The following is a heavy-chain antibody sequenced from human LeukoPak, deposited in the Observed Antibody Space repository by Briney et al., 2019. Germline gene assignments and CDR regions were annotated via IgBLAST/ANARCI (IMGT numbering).Heavy chain of an antibody. Sequence: SETLSLTCTVSGYSISSGYYWGWIRQPPGKGLEWIGSIYHSGSTYYNPSLKSRVTISVDTSKNQFSLKLSSVTAADTAVYYCARDSSSWYRAGYFDLWGRGTLVTVSS. CDR3: ARDSSSWYRAGYFDL. D-gene: IGHD6-13*01. J-gene: IGHJ2*01. CDR2: IYHSGST. V-gene: IGHV4-38-2*02. CDR1: GYSISSGYY.